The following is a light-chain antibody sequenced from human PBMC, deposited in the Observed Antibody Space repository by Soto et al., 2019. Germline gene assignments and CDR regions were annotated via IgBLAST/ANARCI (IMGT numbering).Light chain of an antibody. Sequence: EIVLMQSPDTLSWSPGERATLSCRASETISSHYIAWYQQKPGQAPRLLIFGASTRATGIPDRFSGSWSGTDFTLTISRLEPEDFALYYCQNFGDSPFTFGPGTKVDIK. J-gene: IGKJ3*01. CDR2: GAS. CDR1: ETISSHY. V-gene: IGKV3-20*01. CDR3: QNFGDSPFT.